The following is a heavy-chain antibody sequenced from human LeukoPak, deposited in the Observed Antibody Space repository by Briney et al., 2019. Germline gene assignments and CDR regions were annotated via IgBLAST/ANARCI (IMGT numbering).Heavy chain of an antibody. Sequence: RRSLRLSCAASGFTFSSYAMRWVRQAPGKGLEWVAVISYDGSNKYYADSVKGRFTISRDNSTNTLYLQMNSLRAEDTAVYYCARSSTICYLSCYYYGMDVWGQGTTVTVSS. J-gene: IGHJ6*02. CDR1: GFTFSSYA. D-gene: IGHD2-2*01. V-gene: IGHV3-30-3*01. CDR2: ISYDGSNK. CDR3: ARSSTICYLSCYYYGMDV.